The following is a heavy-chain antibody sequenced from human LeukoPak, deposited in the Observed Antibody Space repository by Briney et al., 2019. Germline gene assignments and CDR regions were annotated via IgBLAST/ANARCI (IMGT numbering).Heavy chain of an antibody. CDR3: ARSTSPVLRYFDWLAPFDY. CDR2: IKQDGSEK. J-gene: IGHJ4*02. CDR1: GFTFSSYW. V-gene: IGHV3-7*03. D-gene: IGHD3-9*01. Sequence: GGSLRLSCAASGFTFSSYWMSWVRQAPGKGLEWVANIKQDGSEKYYVDSVKGRFTISRDNAKNSLYLQMNSLRAEDTAVYYCARSTSPVLRYFDWLAPFDYWGQGTLVPSPQ.